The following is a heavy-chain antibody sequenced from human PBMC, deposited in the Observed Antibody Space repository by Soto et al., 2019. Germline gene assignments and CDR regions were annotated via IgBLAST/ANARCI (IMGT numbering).Heavy chain of an antibody. CDR1: GYTFTSYG. V-gene: IGHV1-18*01. CDR3: ARKGTVSYYDY. J-gene: IGHJ4*02. D-gene: IGHD1-7*01. CDR2: MSAYNGNT. Sequence: QVQLVQSGGAVREPGASVKVSCKASGYTFTSYGISWVRQAPGQGLEWMGWMSAYNGNTNYAQKLQGRVTMTADTSTSTAYMELRSLGSDDTAVYFCARKGTVSYYDYWGQGTLVTVSS.